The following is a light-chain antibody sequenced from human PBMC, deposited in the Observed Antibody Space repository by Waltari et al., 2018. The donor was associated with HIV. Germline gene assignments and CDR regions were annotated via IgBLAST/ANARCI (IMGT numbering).Light chain of an antibody. CDR1: ISAVGNNF. Sequence: QSILTQPPSVSAAPEQKVSISCSGGISAVGNNFVSWYQQLPGTAPKLLIYDDNQRPSGSPYRFSGAKSGTSATLESAGLQTGDEAVYYCGTWDSSVSRGVFGAGTTLTVL. CDR3: GTWDSSVSRGV. V-gene: IGLV1-51*01. CDR2: DDN. J-gene: IGLJ3*02.